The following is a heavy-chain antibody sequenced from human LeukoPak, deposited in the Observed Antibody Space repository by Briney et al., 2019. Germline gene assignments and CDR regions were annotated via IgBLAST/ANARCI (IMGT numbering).Heavy chain of an antibody. J-gene: IGHJ6*02. Sequence: GASVTVSCMSSGYTFTSYRISWLRQPPGQGLEGVGCISAYNGETNNARKLQGRDTMTTDTSTSTAYMELRSLRSDDTAVYYCARDYGPIAAAGTEYYYYGLDVWGQGTTVTVSS. CDR1: GYTFTSYR. CDR2: ISAYNGET. D-gene: IGHD6-13*01. CDR3: ARDYGPIAAAGTEYYYYGLDV. V-gene: IGHV1-18*01.